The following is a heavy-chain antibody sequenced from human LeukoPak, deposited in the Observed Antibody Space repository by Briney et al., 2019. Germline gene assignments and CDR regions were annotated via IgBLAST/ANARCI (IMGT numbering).Heavy chain of an antibody. CDR1: GYSFTSHW. J-gene: IGHJ6*02. CDR2: ISPGDSIT. Sequence: PGESLKISCKGSGYSFTSHWIGWARRMPGKGLEWMGAISPGDSITEYSPSFQGQVTMSADKSISTAYLHWGSLKASDTALYYCATYTVTAGYYGMNIWGQGTTVTVSS. CDR3: ATYTVTAGYYGMNI. D-gene: IGHD4-17*01. V-gene: IGHV5-51*01.